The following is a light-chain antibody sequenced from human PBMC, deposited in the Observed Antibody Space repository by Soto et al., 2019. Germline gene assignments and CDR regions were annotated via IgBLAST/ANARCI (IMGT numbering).Light chain of an antibody. V-gene: IGKV1-39*01. J-gene: IGKJ1*01. CDR2: AAS. CDR3: QQSYSTPRT. CDR1: QSISSY. Sequence: DIQMTQSPSSLSASVGDRVTITCRASQSISSYFSWYQQKPGKAPKLLIYAASRLQSGVPSRFSGGGSGTDFTLTISSLQPEDFATYYCQQSYSTPRTFGQGTEVEIK.